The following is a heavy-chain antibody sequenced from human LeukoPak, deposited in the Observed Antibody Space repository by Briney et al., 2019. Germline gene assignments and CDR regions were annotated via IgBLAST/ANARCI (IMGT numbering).Heavy chain of an antibody. CDR1: GYTFTANY. CDR2: INPNSGGT. D-gene: IGHD2-15*01. V-gene: IGHV1-2*02. CDR3: AREGRRGLGYCSGGSCSRPFDP. Sequence: ASVKVSFKASGYTFTANYMHWVRQAPGQGLEWMGWINPNSGGTNYAQKFQGRVTMTRDTSISTAYMELSRLRSDDTAVYYCAREGRRGLGYCSGGSCSRPFDPWGQGTLVTVSS. J-gene: IGHJ5*02.